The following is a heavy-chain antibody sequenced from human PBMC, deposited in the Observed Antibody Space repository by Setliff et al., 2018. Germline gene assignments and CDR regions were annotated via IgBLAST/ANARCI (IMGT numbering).Heavy chain of an antibody. J-gene: IGHJ1*01. CDR1: GYTFTGYY. Sequence: ASVKVSCKASGYTFTGYYMHWVRQAPGQGLEWMGWINPKSGGTNYAQKFQGRVTMTRDTSISTAYMELSRLRSDDTAVYYCARGETPNTYLYTFGGVIVAAEYFQHWGQGTLVTVS. V-gene: IGHV1-2*02. CDR3: ARGETPNTYLYTFGGVIVAAEYFQH. CDR2: INPKSGGT. D-gene: IGHD3-16*02.